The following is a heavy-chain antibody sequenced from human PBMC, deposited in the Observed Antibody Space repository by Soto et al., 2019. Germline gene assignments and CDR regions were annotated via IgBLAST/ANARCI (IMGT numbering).Heavy chain of an antibody. CDR2: IYYTGRT. CDR1: GGSINTYY. CDR3: ARVGSDFWSDSASSFDY. Sequence: SETLSLTCTVSGGSINTYYWNWIRQPPGKGLEWIGHIYYTGRTNYNPSLKSRVTISVDTSERQFSLKLNSVTAADTAVYYCARVGSDFWSDSASSFDYWGQGTLLTVSA. J-gene: IGHJ4*02. V-gene: IGHV4-59*01. D-gene: IGHD3-3*01.